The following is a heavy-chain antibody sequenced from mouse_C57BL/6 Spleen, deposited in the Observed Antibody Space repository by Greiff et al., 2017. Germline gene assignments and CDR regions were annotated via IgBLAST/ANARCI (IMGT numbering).Heavy chain of an antibody. J-gene: IGHJ3*01. D-gene: IGHD2-3*01. CDR1: GFTFSDYG. CDR3: ATLYDGFPTWFAY. V-gene: IGHV5-17*01. CDR2: ISSGSSTI. Sequence: EVQLQESGGGLVKPGGSLKLSCAASGFTFSDYGMHWVRQAPEKGLEWVAYISSGSSTIYYADTVKGRFTISRDNAKNTLFLQMTSLRSEDTAMYYCATLYDGFPTWFAYWGQGTLVTVSA.